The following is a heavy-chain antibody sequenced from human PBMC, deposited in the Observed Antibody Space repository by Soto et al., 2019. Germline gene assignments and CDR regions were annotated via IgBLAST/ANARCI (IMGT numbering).Heavy chain of an antibody. CDR1: GFTFSNAW. Sequence: EVQLVESGGGLVKPGGSLRLSCAASGFTFSNAWMSWVRQAPGKGLEWVGRIKSKTDGGTTDYAAPVKGRFTISRDDSKNTLYLQMNSLKTEDTAVYYCPTQATVTTYYYYYGMDVWGQGTTVTVSS. J-gene: IGHJ6*02. V-gene: IGHV3-15*01. D-gene: IGHD4-17*01. CDR3: PTQATVTTYYYYYGMDV. CDR2: IKSKTDGGTT.